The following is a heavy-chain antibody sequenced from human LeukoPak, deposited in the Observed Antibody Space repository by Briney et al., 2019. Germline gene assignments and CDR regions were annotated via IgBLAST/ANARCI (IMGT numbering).Heavy chain of an antibody. D-gene: IGHD3/OR15-3a*01. J-gene: IGHJ2*01. CDR3: AKDWTGTKPFDL. V-gene: IGHV3-23*01. Sequence: GGSLRLSCAASGFTFSSYAMSWVRQAPGKGLEWVSSISGSGGSTYYADSVKGRFTISRDNSKNTLYLQMDSLRAEDTAVYYCAKDWTGTKPFDLWGRGTLVTVSS. CDR2: ISGSGGST. CDR1: GFTFSSYA.